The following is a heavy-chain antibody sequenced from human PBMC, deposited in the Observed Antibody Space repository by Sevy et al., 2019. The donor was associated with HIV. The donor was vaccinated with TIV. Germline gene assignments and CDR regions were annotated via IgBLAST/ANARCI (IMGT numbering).Heavy chain of an antibody. CDR1: GFTFSNHA. CDR2: IRNDGSHE. Sequence: GGSLRLSCTASGFTFSNHAMHWVRQGPGKGPEWVAFIRNDGSHEYYADSVKGRFTISRDNSKNTLYLQMNSLRLEDTAVYYCVNSRGRYDGSSWLYYYYLMDVWGQGATVTVSS. V-gene: IGHV3-30*02. D-gene: IGHD6-13*01. J-gene: IGHJ6*02. CDR3: VNSRGRYDGSSWLYYYYLMDV.